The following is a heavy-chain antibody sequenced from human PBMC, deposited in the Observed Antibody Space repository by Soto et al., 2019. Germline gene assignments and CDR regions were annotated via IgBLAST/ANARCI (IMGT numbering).Heavy chain of an antibody. CDR3: ARDRGGGHNPADY. CDR2: IYYSGST. V-gene: IGHV4-59*01. CDR1: GGSISSYY. Sequence: QVQLQESGPGLVKPSETLSLTCTVSGGSISSYYWNWIRQSPGKGLEWIGYIYYSGSTSYNPSLTSRATISLDTSKNQVSLKLTSVTAADTAVYYCARDRGGGHNPADYWGQGTLVTVSS. D-gene: IGHD2-15*01. J-gene: IGHJ4*02.